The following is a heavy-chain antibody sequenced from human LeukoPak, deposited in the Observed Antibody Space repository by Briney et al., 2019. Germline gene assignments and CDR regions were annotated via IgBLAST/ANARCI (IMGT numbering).Heavy chain of an antibody. V-gene: IGHV1-69*13. CDR1: GGTFSSYA. CDR3: ARDEQQLAYTYYYYYYGMDV. J-gene: IGHJ6*02. D-gene: IGHD6-13*01. CDR2: IIPIFGTA. Sequence: ASVNVSCKASGGTFSSYAISWVRQAPGQGLEWMGGIIPIFGTANYAQKFQGRVTITAGESTSTAYMELSSLRSEDTAVYYCARDEQQLAYTYYYYYYGMDVWGQGTTVTVSS.